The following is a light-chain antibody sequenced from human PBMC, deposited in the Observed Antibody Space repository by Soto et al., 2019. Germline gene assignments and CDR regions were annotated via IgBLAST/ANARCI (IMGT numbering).Light chain of an antibody. CDR3: SSYTSSRSWV. CDR2: EV. J-gene: IGLJ3*02. V-gene: IGLV2-14*01. CDR1: SSDVGVYDY. Sequence: QSALAQPASVSGSPGQSITISCTGTSSDVGVYDYVSWCQQYPGKTPQLLIYEVNRPSGVSDRFSGSKSGNTASLTISDLQAEDEADYYCSSYTSSRSWVFGGGTKVTVL.